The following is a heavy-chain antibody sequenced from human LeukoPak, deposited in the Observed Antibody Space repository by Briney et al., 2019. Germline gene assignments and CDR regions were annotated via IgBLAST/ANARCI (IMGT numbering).Heavy chain of an antibody. CDR2: ISSSSSYI. V-gene: IGHV3-21*01. J-gene: IGHJ3*02. CDR1: GLTVSSNC. D-gene: IGHD1-14*01. CDR3: SLTTDGAFDI. Sequence: GGSLRLSCAASGLTVSSNCMSWARQAPGKGLEWVSSISSSSSYIYYADSVKGRFTISRDNAKNSLYLQMNSLRAEDTAVYYCSLTTDGAFDIWGQGTMVTVSS.